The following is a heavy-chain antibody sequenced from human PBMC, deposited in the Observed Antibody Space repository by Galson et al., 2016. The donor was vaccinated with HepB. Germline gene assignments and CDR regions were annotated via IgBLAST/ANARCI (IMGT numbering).Heavy chain of an antibody. D-gene: IGHD6-13*01. CDR2: MSDSDDI. V-gene: IGHV3-23*01. CDR3: AKDKRGHSSAWYWYFDY. CDR1: GFAFSGHA. Sequence: SLRLSCAAFGFAFSGHAMSWVRQAPGKGLEWVSGMSDSDDIYYAPTVKGRFTISRDNSKNTVYLQLTSLRAEDTAVYYCAKDKRGHSSAWYWYFDYWGPGTVVSVSS. J-gene: IGHJ4*02.